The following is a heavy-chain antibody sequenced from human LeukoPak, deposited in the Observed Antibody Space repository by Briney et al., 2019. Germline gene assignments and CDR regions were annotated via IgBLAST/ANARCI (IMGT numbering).Heavy chain of an antibody. V-gene: IGHV4-34*01. J-gene: IGHJ4*02. CDR3: ARGVGYGGETG. CDR2: INHSGST. Sequence: SETLSLTCAVYGGSFSGYYWSWIRQPPGKGLEWIGEINHSGSTNYNPSLKSRVTISVDTSKNQFSLKLSSVTAADTAVYYCARGVGYGGETGWGQGTLVTVSS. CDR1: GGSFSGYY. D-gene: IGHD5-12*01.